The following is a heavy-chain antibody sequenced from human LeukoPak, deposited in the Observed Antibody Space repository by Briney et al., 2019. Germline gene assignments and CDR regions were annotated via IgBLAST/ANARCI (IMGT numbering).Heavy chain of an antibody. D-gene: IGHD3-22*01. Sequence: KASETLSLTCAVYGGSFSGYYWSWIRQPPGKGLEWIGEINHSGSSNYNPSLKSRVTISVDTSKNQFSLKLSSVTAADTAVYYCASSRWTMMGNFYYWGQGTLVTVSS. CDR1: GGSFSGYY. J-gene: IGHJ4*02. V-gene: IGHV4-34*01. CDR3: ASSRWTMMGNFYY. CDR2: INHSGSS.